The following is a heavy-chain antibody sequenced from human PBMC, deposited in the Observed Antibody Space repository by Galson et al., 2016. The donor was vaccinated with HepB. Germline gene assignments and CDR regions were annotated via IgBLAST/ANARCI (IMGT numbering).Heavy chain of an antibody. J-gene: IGHJ6*02. CDR1: GGSINSGAFY. Sequence: TLSLTCTVSGGSINSGAFYWSWIRQHPGKGLEWIGHSGNTYYNPSLKSRVTISVDRSKNQFFLKLSSVTAADTAVYYCAGENYSGSGSRMDVWGQGTPVTVSS. D-gene: IGHD3-10*01. CDR2: SGNT. CDR3: AGENYSGSGSRMDV. V-gene: IGHV4-31*03.